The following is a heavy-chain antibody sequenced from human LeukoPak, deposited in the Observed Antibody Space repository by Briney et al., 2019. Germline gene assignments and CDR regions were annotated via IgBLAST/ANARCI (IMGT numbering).Heavy chain of an antibody. D-gene: IGHD3/OR15-3a*01. CDR2: ISYDGSNK. V-gene: IGHV3-30*03. Sequence: GGSLRLSCAASGFTFSSYGMHWVRQAPGKGLEWVAVISYDGSNKYYADSVKGRFTISRDNSKNTLYLQMNSLRAEDTAVYYCASGGLVLDYWGQGTLVTVSS. CDR1: GFTFSSYG. J-gene: IGHJ4*02. CDR3: ASGGLVLDY.